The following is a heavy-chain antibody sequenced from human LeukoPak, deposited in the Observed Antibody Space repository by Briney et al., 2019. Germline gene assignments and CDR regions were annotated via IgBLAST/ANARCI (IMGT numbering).Heavy chain of an antibody. CDR2: IYHSGST. CDR3: ARVPWFQPPYFDN. Sequence: SETLSLTCTVSGYSISSGYYWGWIRQPPGKGLEWIGSIYHSGSTYYNPSLKSRVTISVDTSKNQFSLKLSSVTAADTAVYYCARVPWFQPPYFDNWGQGTLVTVSS. CDR1: GYSISSGYY. D-gene: IGHD4-23*01. J-gene: IGHJ4*02. V-gene: IGHV4-38-2*02.